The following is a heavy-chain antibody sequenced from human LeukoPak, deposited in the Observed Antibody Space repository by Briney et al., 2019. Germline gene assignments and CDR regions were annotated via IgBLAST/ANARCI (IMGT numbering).Heavy chain of an antibody. CDR1: GGSISSGDYY. D-gene: IGHD1-26*01. CDR3: ARGGGSRPFDY. Sequence: KTSETLSLTCIVSGGSISSGDYYWSWIRQPPGKGLEWIGSVYDSGETYFNPSLMSRVTMSVDRSKNQFSLKLSSVTAADTAVYYCARGGGSRPFDYWGQGTLVTVSS. J-gene: IGHJ4*02. V-gene: IGHV4-30-2*01. CDR2: VYDSGET.